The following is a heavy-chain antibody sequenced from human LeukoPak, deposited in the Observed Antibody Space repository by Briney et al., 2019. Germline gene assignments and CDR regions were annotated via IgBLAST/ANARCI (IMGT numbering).Heavy chain of an antibody. CDR3: ARALLYCGGDCYAFDY. Sequence: SETLSLTCAVYGGSFSGYYWSWIRQPPGKGLEWIGEINHSGSTNYNPSLKSRVTISVDTSKNQCSLTLSSVTAADTAMYYCARALLYCGGDCYAFDYWGQGTLVTVSS. D-gene: IGHD2-21*02. CDR1: GGSFSGYY. CDR2: INHSGST. J-gene: IGHJ4*02. V-gene: IGHV4-34*01.